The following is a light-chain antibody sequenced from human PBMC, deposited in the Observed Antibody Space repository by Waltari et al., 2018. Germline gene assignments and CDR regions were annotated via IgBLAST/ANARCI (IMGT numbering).Light chain of an antibody. CDR2: KAS. Sequence: DIRMTQSPSSLSASVGDRVTITCRASQSISNWLAWYQQKPGKAPILLIYKASILKSGVPSRFSGGGSGTQVTLTISSLQPDDFATYYCQQYNTYSSFGQGTKLEIK. J-gene: IGKJ2*01. V-gene: IGKV1-5*03. CDR1: QSISNW. CDR3: QQYNTYSS.